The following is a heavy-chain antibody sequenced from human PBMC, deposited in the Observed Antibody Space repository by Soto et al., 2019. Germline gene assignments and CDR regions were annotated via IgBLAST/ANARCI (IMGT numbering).Heavy chain of an antibody. CDR3: AKREGDGYSLAEFFQH. D-gene: IGHD2-21*01. V-gene: IGHV3-23*01. CDR2: GSGSGTMT. Sequence: EVQLLESGGGLVQPGGSLRLSCAASGFTFTSHAMSWVRQAPGKGLEWVSGGSGSGTMTYYADSVKGRFTISRDNSRNTLYLQMDSLRAEDTALYYCAKREGDGYSLAEFFQHWGQGTLVTVSS. CDR1: GFTFTSHA. J-gene: IGHJ1*01.